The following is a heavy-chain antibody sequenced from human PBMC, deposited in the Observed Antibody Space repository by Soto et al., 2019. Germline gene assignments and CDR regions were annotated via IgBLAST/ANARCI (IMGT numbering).Heavy chain of an antibody. CDR1: GFTFSSYA. CDR2: ISGSGGST. D-gene: IGHD3-3*01. CDR3: AKHYDFWSGSWDYFDY. V-gene: IGHV3-23*01. J-gene: IGHJ4*02. Sequence: PGGSLGLACAASGFTFSSYAMSWVRQAPGKGLEWVSAISGSGGSTYYADSVKGRFTISRDNSKNTLYLQMNSLRAEDTAVYYCAKHYDFWSGSWDYFDYWGQGTLVTVSS.